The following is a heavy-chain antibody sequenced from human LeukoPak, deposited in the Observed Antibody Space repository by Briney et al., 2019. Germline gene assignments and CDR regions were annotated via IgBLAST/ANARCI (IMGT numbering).Heavy chain of an antibody. CDR1: GYTFTDYY. CDR2: INPNSGDT. Sequence: ASVKVSCKASGYTFTDYYIHWVRQAPGQGLEWMGCINPNSGDTNYAQKFQGRVSMTRDTSISTAYMELSSLRSDDTAVYYCARVWDVLGYCSRTSCPTNAFDIWGQGTMVTVSS. V-gene: IGHV1-2*02. J-gene: IGHJ3*02. CDR3: ARVWDVLGYCSRTSCPTNAFDI. D-gene: IGHD2-2*01.